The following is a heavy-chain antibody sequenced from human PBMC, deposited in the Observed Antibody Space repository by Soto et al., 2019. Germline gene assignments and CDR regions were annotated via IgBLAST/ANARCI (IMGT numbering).Heavy chain of an antibody. J-gene: IGHJ4*02. CDR1: GYTLTELS. D-gene: IGHD1-7*01. CDR2: FDPEDGET. CDR3: ATDLMRGITGTDIPPN. V-gene: IGHV1-24*01. Sequence: ASVKVSCKVSGYTLTELSMHWVRQAPGKGLEWMGGFDPEDGETIYAQKFQGRVTMTEDTSTDTAYMELSSLRSEDTAVYYCATDLMRGITGTDIPPNWGQGTLVTVSS.